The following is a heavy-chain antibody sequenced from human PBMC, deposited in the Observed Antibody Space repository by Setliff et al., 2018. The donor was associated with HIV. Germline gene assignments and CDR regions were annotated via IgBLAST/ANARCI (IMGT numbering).Heavy chain of an antibody. Sequence: GESLKISCKTSGYSFSNYWIAWVRQVPGKGLQWMGLIYPQDSTTSYSPSFSRHVTMSVDKSLTTAYLQWSDLKDSDTGIYYCAWHTVDYSLLVIQNPGALDTWGQGTLVTVSS. CDR1: GYSFSNYW. CDR3: AWHTVDYSLLVIQNPGALDT. CDR2: IYPQDSTT. D-gene: IGHD3-16*02. V-gene: IGHV5-51*01. J-gene: IGHJ5*02.